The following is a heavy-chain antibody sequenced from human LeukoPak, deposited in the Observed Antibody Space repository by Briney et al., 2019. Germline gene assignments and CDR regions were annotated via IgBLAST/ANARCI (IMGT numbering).Heavy chain of an antibody. Sequence: GGSLRLSCAASGFTFSDYWMDWVRQAPGKGLEWVAHIHPGGTEKYHADSVKGRFSISRDNVDNTLYLQMNSLRVDDTAIYYCAKNSGWYRYDSWGQGTLVTVSS. V-gene: IGHV3-7*03. D-gene: IGHD6-13*01. CDR3: AKNSGWYRYDS. CDR1: GFTFSDYW. CDR2: IHPGGTEK. J-gene: IGHJ4*02.